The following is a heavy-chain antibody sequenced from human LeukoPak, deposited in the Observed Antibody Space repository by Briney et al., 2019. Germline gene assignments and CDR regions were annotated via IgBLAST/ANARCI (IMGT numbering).Heavy chain of an antibody. CDR3: ARASYSYDISGWVPFDY. D-gene: IGHD3-22*01. V-gene: IGHV4-4*07. Sequence: PSETLSLTCTVSGGSISSYYWSWIRQPAGKGLERIGRIYTSCSTTYNPSLNSRVTITVATSENQFSLCLSLMTAAAPAVYYCARASYSYDISGWVPFDYWGQGTLVTVSS. J-gene: IGHJ4*02. CDR1: GGSISSYY. CDR2: IYTSCST.